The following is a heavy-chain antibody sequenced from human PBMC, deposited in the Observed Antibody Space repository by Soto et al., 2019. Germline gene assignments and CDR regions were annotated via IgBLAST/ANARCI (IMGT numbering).Heavy chain of an antibody. CDR1: WFTVFSYY. D-gene: IGHD2-2*01. V-gene: IGHV3-7*01. Sequence: GGSPRLSFSALWFTVFSYYISWVPPAPWEGLEWLAMTTQDGNDKHYVDSVRGRFTISRDSAKKSVYLQMNSLRDEDTAVYYCVRDLGCISTSCHAHFDFWGQGTLVTVS. CDR2: TTQDGNDK. J-gene: IGHJ4*02. CDR3: VRDLGCISTSCHAHFDF.